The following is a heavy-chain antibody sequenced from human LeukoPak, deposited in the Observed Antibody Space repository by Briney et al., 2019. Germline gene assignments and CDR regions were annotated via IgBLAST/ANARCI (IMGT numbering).Heavy chain of an antibody. J-gene: IGHJ6*02. V-gene: IGHV3-21*01. CDR1: GLTFSSYS. Sequence: GGSLRLSCAASGLTFSSYSMNWVRQAPGKGLEWVSSISSSSSYIYYADSVKGRFTISRDNAKNSLYLQMNSLRAEDTAVYYCARDLRAYYYGSGSYSGHYYYYDMDVWGQGTTVTVSS. D-gene: IGHD3-10*01. CDR2: ISSSSSYI. CDR3: ARDLRAYYYGSGSYSGHYYYYDMDV.